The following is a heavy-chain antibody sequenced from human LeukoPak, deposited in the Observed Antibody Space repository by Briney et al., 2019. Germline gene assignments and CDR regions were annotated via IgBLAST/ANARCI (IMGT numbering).Heavy chain of an antibody. D-gene: IGHD6-13*01. J-gene: IGHJ4*02. V-gene: IGHV1-69*05. CDR3: ARRYSSSWGSFDY. CDR2: IIPIFGTA. CDR1: GGTFSSYA. Sequence: SVKVSCKASGGTFSSYAISWVLQAPGQGLEWMGGIIPIFGTANYAQKFQGRVTITTDESTSTAYMELSSLRSEDTAVYYCARRYSSSWGSFDYWGQGTLVTVSS.